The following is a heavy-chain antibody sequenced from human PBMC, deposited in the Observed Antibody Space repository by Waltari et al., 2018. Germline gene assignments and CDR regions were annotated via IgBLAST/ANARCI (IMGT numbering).Heavy chain of an antibody. V-gene: IGHV4-39*07. CDR2: IYYSGST. D-gene: IGHD2-15*01. Sequence: QRQLQESGPGLGRPSETLSLTCTVSVGSISSVSYYWAWIRHPPGKGLEWIGSIYYSGSTYYHPALKSRVTISVDTSKNQFSMKLSSVTAADTAVYYCARGYCSGGSCYGKDYWGQGTLVTVSS. J-gene: IGHJ4*02. CDR3: ARGYCSGGSCYGKDY. CDR1: VGSISSVSYY.